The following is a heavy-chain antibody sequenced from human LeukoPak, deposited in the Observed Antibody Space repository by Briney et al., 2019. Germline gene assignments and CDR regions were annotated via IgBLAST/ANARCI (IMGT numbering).Heavy chain of an antibody. CDR2: ISSSSSYI. V-gene: IGHV3-21*01. CDR1: RFTFSSYS. J-gene: IGHJ3*02. D-gene: IGHD6-6*01. CDR3: ARDQPYSSFALAYTNAFDI. Sequence: PGGSLRLSCAASRFTFSSYSMNWVRQAPGKGLEWVSSISSSSSYIYYADSVKGRFTISRDNAKNSLYLQMNSPRAEDTAVYYCARDQPYSSFALAYTNAFDIWGQGTMVTVSS.